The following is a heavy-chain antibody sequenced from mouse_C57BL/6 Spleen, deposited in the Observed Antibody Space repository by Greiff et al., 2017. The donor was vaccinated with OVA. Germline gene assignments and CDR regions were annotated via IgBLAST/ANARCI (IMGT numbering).Heavy chain of an antibody. Sequence: EVQLQQSGPGLVKPSQSLSLTCSVTGYSITSGYYWNWIRQFPGNKLEWMGYISYDGSNNYNPSLKNRISITRDTSKNQFFLKLNSVTTEDTATYYCARVYYGSSYFDYWGQGTTLTVSS. CDR1: GYSITSGYY. CDR3: ARVYYGSSYFDY. CDR2: ISYDGSN. V-gene: IGHV3-6*01. J-gene: IGHJ2*01. D-gene: IGHD1-1*01.